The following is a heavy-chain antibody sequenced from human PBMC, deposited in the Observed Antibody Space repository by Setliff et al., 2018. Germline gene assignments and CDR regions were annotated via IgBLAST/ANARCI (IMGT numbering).Heavy chain of an antibody. CDR2: INAGDGNT. Sequence: ASVKVSCKASGYTFTSYAMHWVRQAPGQRLEWMGWINAGDGNTKYSQKFQDRVTITRDTSASTAYMELSSLRSEDTAVYYCARESGSGSTAVYWGQGTLVTVSS. CDR3: ARESGSGSTAVY. J-gene: IGHJ4*02. CDR1: GYTFTSYA. V-gene: IGHV1-3*01. D-gene: IGHD3-10*01.